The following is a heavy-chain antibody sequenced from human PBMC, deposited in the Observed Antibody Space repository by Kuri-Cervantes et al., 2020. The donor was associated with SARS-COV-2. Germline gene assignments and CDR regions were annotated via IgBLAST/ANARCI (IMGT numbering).Heavy chain of an antibody. Sequence: ASVKVSCKASGYTFTSYGISWVRQAPGQGLEWMGIINPSSGSTSYAQKFQGRVTMTRDTSTSTVYMELSSLRSEDTAVYYCAREVSYGDDTPAYYYGMDVWGQGTTVTCSS. CDR1: GYTFTSYG. CDR2: INPSSGST. D-gene: IGHD4-17*01. CDR3: AREVSYGDDTPAYYYGMDV. V-gene: IGHV1-46*01. J-gene: IGHJ6*02.